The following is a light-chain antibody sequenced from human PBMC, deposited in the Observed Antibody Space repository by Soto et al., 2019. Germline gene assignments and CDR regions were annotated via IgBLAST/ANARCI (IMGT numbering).Light chain of an antibody. V-gene: IGKV1-5*03. CDR1: QSIATW. CDR2: KAS. CDR3: QQYDGHPYT. Sequence: DIQMTQSPSTLSASVGDRVTITCRASQSIATWLAWYQQKPGKAPKFLIYKASNLGSGVPSRFSGSGSGTEFTLTISSLQPDDFATYYCQQYDGHPYTFGQGTKLEIK. J-gene: IGKJ2*01.